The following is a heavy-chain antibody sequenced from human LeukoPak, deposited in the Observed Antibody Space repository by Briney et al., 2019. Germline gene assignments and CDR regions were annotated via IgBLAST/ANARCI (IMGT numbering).Heavy chain of an antibody. D-gene: IGHD6-13*01. Sequence: SQTLSLTCTVSGGSISSGDYYWSWIRQPPGTGLEWIGYIYYSGSTYYNPSLKSRVTISVDTSKNQFSLRLSSVTAADTAVYYCAREDSSSWYRFFDYWGQGTLVTVSS. CDR1: GGSISSGDYY. CDR3: AREDSSSWYRFFDY. J-gene: IGHJ4*02. CDR2: IYYSGST. V-gene: IGHV4-30-4*01.